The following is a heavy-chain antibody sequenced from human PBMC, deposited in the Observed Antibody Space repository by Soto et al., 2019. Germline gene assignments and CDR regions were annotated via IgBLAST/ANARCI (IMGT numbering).Heavy chain of an antibody. CDR3: ARSRRGAYSSGWYSPSGYYNYGIDV. J-gene: IGHJ6*02. CDR1: GCSFNIYL. CDR2: IYPGDSDT. Sequence: GESLKISCKASGCSFNIYLIGWVRQMPGKGLEWMGIIYPGDSDTKYSPSLQGQVTISADTSISTAYLQWTSLKASDTAMYYCARSRRGAYSSGWYSPSGYYNYGIDVWGQGTKVTVSS. V-gene: IGHV5-51*01. D-gene: IGHD6-19*01.